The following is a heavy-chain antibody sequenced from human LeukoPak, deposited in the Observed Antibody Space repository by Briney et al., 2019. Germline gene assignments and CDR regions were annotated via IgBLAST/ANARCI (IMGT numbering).Heavy chain of an antibody. CDR1: GGSFSGYY. CDR3: ARGGPVDAGTPHGMDV. Sequence: PSETLSLTCAVYGGSFSGYYWSWIRQPPGKGLEWIGEINHSGSTNYNPSLKSRVTISVDTSKNQFSLKLSPVTAADTAVYYCARGGPVDAGTPHGMDVWGQGTTVTVSS. D-gene: IGHD6-13*01. CDR2: INHSGST. V-gene: IGHV4-34*01. J-gene: IGHJ6*02.